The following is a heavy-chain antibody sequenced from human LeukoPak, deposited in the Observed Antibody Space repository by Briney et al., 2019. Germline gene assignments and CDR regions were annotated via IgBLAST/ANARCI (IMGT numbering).Heavy chain of an antibody. D-gene: IGHD5-24*01. CDR3: AKKRRDGYNPFDY. CDR1: GFTSSRYA. V-gene: IGHV3-23*01. Sequence: PGGSLRLSCAASGFTSSRYAMSWVRQAPGKGLEWVCGMSSSGESPYYADSAKGRFTISRDNSKNTLYLEINSLRAEDTAVYYCAKKRRDGYNPFDYLGQGTLVIVSS. J-gene: IGHJ4*02. CDR2: MSSSGESP.